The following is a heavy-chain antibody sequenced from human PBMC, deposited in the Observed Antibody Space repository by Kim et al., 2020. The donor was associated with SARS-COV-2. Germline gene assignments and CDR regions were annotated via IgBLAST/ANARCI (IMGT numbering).Heavy chain of an antibody. J-gene: IGHJ6*02. CDR2: IGTAGDT. D-gene: IGHD2-21*02. CDR3: ARRLRRGQRYGMDV. V-gene: IGHV3-13*01. Sequence: GGSLRLSCAASGFTFSSYDMHWVRQATGKGLEWVSAIGTAGDTYYPGSVKGRFTISRENAKNSLYLQMNSLRAGDTAVYYCARRLRRGQRYGMDVWGQGTTVTVSS. CDR1: GFTFSSYD.